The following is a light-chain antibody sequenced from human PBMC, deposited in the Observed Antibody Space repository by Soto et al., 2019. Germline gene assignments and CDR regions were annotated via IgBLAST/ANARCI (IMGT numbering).Light chain of an antibody. CDR1: TSDVGSYNQ. Sequence: QSALTQPASVSGSPGQSITISCTGTTSDVGSYNQVSWYQQHPGKALKLMIYEVSKRPSGVSNRFSGSKSGNTASLTISGLQAEDEADYHCCSYAGTSTYVFGTGTKVTVL. CDR2: EVS. J-gene: IGLJ1*01. V-gene: IGLV2-23*02. CDR3: CSYAGTSTYV.